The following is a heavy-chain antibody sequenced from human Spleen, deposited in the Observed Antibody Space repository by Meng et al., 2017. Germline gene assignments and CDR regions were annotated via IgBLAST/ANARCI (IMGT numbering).Heavy chain of an antibody. D-gene: IGHD1-26*01. CDR2: VYYSGSP. J-gene: IGHJ3*02. Sequence: GSLRLSCTVSGGSISNYYWTWMRQPPGKGLEWLGYVYYSGSPTYNPSLKSRVTMSVDTSKTQFSLKLSSVTAADTAVYYCARAQSRETYYVAFDMWGQGTMVTVSS. CDR1: GGSISNYY. V-gene: IGHV4-59*01. CDR3: ARAQSRETYYVAFDM.